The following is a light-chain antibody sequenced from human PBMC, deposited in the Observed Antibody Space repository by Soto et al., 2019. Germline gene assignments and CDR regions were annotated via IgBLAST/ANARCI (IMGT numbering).Light chain of an antibody. J-gene: IGLJ3*02. CDR3: VSWDGSLSGWV. CDR1: TSNIGSDF. Sequence: QSVLTQPPSASGTPGQKVTNSCSGTTSNIGSDFLYWFQQFPGTAPILLIYRNNQRASGVSDRFSGSKSGTSGSLAISGLQSEDEADYYCVSWDGSLSGWVFGGGTKLTVL. V-gene: IGLV1-47*01. CDR2: RNN.